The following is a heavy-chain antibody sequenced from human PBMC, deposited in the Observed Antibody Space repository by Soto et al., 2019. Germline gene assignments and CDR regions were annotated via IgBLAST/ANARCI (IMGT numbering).Heavy chain of an antibody. CDR3: AREYDASDV. Sequence: QVQLVESGGGVVQPGSSLRLSCAASGFTFSGYGIHWVRQPPAKGLEWVAAISSDGRNKYYADSVKDRFTISRDNSKSTVYLQMNSLRGEDTAVYHCAREYDASDVWGKGTTVTVSS. J-gene: IGHJ6*04. CDR1: GFTFSGYG. D-gene: IGHD1-1*01. CDR2: ISSDGRNK. V-gene: IGHV3-30*04.